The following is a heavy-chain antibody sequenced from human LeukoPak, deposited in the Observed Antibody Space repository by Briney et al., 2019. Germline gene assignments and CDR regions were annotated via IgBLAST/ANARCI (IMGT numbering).Heavy chain of an antibody. V-gene: IGHV3-74*01. D-gene: IGHD1-26*01. Sequence: GGTLRLSCAASGFTFSLYWNHWGRQGPGKGQMWVSRLNEDGSTTDYADSVKGRLTTSSVNAKSKVFLEMRGLTTEDTTIYFCVGESIYYSDLAYKERENFDPWGRGTLVTVSS. J-gene: IGHJ5*02. CDR1: GFTFSLYW. CDR2: LNEDGSTT. CDR3: VGESIYYSDLAYKERENFDP.